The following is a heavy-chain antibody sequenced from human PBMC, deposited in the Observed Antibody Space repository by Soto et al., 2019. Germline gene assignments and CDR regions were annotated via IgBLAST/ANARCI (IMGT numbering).Heavy chain of an antibody. J-gene: IGHJ5*02. D-gene: IGHD3-22*01. V-gene: IGHV4-34*01. CDR3: ARYYYDGSGYSYNWFDP. Sequence: QVQLQQWGAGLLKPSETLSLTCAVYGGSFSGYYWTWIRQPPGKGLEWIGEINQSGTTNYNPSLKSRLTRSVDTSKKQFSLKLSSVTAADTAVYYCARYYYDGSGYSYNWFDPWGQGTLVSVSS. CDR1: GGSFSGYY. CDR2: INQSGTT.